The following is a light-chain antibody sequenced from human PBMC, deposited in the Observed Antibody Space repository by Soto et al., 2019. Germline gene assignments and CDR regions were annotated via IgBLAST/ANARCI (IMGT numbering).Light chain of an antibody. CDR3: ATWDDSLNAPGV. V-gene: IGLV1-44*01. CDR1: RSNIGNNA. J-gene: IGLJ3*02. Sequence: QSVLTQTPSASGTPGQTVTISCSGSRSNIGNNAVSWYQQFPGTAPKLLIYNNNQRPSGVPDRSSGYKSGTSTSLAISGLQSEDEDDYYCATWDDSLNAPGVFGGGTKLTVL. CDR2: NNN.